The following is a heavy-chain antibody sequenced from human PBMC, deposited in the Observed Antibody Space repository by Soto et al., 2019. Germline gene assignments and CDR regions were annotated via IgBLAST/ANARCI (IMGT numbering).Heavy chain of an antibody. Sequence: GGSLRLSCAASGFTFSSYAMSWVRQAPGKGLEWVSAISGSGGSTYYADSVKGRFTISRDNSKNTLYLQMNSLRAEDTAVYYCAKVPTVTTYYYYYMDVWGKGTTVTVSS. J-gene: IGHJ6*03. V-gene: IGHV3-23*01. CDR2: ISGSGGST. CDR3: AKVPTVTTYYYYYMDV. D-gene: IGHD4-17*01. CDR1: GFTFSSYA.